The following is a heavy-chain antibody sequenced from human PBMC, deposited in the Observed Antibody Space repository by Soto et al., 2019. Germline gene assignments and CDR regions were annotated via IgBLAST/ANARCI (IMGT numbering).Heavy chain of an antibody. Sequence: SETLSLTCAVYGGSFSGYYWSWIRQPPGKGLEWIGEINHSGSTNYNPSLKSRVTISVDTSKNQFSLKLSSVTAVDTAVYYCARDEHYDFWSGYPLSPIDYWGQGTLVTVSS. CDR3: ARDEHYDFWSGYPLSPIDY. CDR1: GGSFSGYY. V-gene: IGHV4-34*01. CDR2: INHSGST. D-gene: IGHD3-3*01. J-gene: IGHJ4*02.